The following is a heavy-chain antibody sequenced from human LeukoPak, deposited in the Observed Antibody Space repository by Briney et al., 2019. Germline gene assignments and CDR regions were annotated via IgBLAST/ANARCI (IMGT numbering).Heavy chain of an antibody. V-gene: IGHV4-39*01. CDR1: GGSISSSSYY. J-gene: IGHJ3*02. Sequence: SETLSLTCTVSGGSISSSSYYWGWIRQPPGKGLEWIGSIYYSGSTYYNPSLKSRVTISVDTSKSQFSLKLSSVTAADTAVYYCARHWDIVVVPAARYAFDIWGQGTMVTVSS. D-gene: IGHD2-2*01. CDR3: ARHWDIVVVPAARYAFDI. CDR2: IYYSGST.